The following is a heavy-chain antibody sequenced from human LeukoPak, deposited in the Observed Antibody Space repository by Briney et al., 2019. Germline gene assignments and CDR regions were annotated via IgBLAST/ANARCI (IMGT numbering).Heavy chain of an antibody. CDR2: ISNDGNTK. CDR1: GFTFSNYG. V-gene: IGHV3-30*03. Sequence: GGSLRLSCAASGFTFSNYGFHWVRQAPGKGLEWVALISNDGNTKYYADSLKGRFTISRDNSKNSLYLQMNSLRAEDTGVYYCARDMVEATTRGIDYWGQGTLVTVSS. CDR3: ARDMVEATTRGIDY. J-gene: IGHJ4*02. D-gene: IGHD5-12*01.